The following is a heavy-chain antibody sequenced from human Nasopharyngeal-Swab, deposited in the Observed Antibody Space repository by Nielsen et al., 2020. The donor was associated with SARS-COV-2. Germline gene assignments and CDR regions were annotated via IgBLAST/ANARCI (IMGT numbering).Heavy chain of an antibody. D-gene: IGHD6-19*01. Sequence: SETTSLTCTVSGGSISSSSYYWGWIRQPPGKGLEWLGSIYYSGSTYYNPSLKSRVTISVDTSKNQFSMRLSSVTAADTAVYYCARRIAVAGTGALDYWGQGTLVTVSS. CDR3: ARRIAVAGTGALDY. CDR2: IYYSGST. V-gene: IGHV4-39*01. J-gene: IGHJ4*02. CDR1: GGSISSSSYY.